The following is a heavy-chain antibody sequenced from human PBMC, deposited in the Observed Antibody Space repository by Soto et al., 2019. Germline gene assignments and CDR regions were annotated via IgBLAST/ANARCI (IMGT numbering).Heavy chain of an antibody. CDR1: GFTFSSYA. Sequence: GGSLRLSCAASGFTFSSYAMHWVRQAPGKGLEWVAVISYDGSNKYYADSVKGRFTISRDNSKNTLYLQMNSLRAEDTAVYYCARERRPPTHYDSSGYFDYWGQGTLVTVSS. J-gene: IGHJ4*02. D-gene: IGHD3-22*01. CDR2: ISYDGSNK. V-gene: IGHV3-30-3*01. CDR3: ARERRPPTHYDSSGYFDY.